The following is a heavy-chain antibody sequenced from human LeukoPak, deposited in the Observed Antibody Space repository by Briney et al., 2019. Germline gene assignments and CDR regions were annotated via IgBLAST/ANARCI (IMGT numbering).Heavy chain of an antibody. CDR3: VRGALFLWFGQGWYGMDV. CDR1: GFTLSTYA. V-gene: IGHV3-64D*06. D-gene: IGHD3-10*01. CDR2: IRGNGGST. Sequence: GGSLRLSCSASGFTLSTYAMHWVRQARGKGVEHVSVIRGNGGSTYYADSGKGRFTISRDTSKNTLYLQMSSRRLEDTAVYYCVRGALFLWFGQGWYGMDVWGQGNTLPVSS. J-gene: IGHJ6*01.